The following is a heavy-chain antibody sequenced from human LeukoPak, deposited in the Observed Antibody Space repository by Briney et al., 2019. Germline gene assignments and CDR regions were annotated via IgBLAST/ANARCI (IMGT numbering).Heavy chain of an antibody. CDR2: GDYSGGT. Sequence: ASETLSLTCTVSGDSFTSVTDYWAWIRQPPGKGLEWIASGDYSGGTYYNPSLESRVAISADMSKNQISLKLTSVTGADTAVYYCAKGRKDFDTNLGPFDSWGQGILVTVSS. V-gene: IGHV4-39*07. D-gene: IGHD3-9*01. CDR1: GDSFTSVTDY. CDR3: AKGRKDFDTNLGPFDS. J-gene: IGHJ4*02.